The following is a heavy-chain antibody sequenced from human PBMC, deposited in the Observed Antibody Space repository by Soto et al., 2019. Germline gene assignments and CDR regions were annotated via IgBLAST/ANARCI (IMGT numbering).Heavy chain of an antibody. D-gene: IGHD3-16*02. CDR3: AREDSIIIPDVSEF. Sequence: GGSLRLSCTVSGFAFNNYGINWVRQAPGKGLEWVSSISKSDYTYYSDSVKGRFAISRDNAKSSVSLQMNTLRVEDTAVYYCAREDSIIIPDVSEFWGQGNLVTV. V-gene: IGHV3-21*01. J-gene: IGHJ4*02. CDR1: GFAFNNYG. CDR2: ISKSDYT.